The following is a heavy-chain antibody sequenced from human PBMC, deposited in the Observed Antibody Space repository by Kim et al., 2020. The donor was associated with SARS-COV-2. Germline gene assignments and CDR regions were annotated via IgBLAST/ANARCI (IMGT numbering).Heavy chain of an antibody. V-gene: IGHV1-8*01. D-gene: IGHD6-19*01. CDR3: ARALYSSGWWNPFDP. CDR1: GYTFTSYD. Sequence: ASVKVSCKASGYTFTSYDINWVRQATGQGLEWMGWMNPNSGNTGYAQKFQGRVTMTRNTSISTAYMELSSLRSEDTAVYYCARALYSSGWWNPFDPWGQGTLVTVSS. CDR2: MNPNSGNT. J-gene: IGHJ5*02.